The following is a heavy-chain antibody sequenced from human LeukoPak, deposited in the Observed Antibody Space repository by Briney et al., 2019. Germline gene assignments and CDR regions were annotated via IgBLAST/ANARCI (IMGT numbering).Heavy chain of an antibody. CDR2: IKSKTDGGTT. V-gene: IGHV3-15*01. CDR1: GFTFSNAW. Sequence: PGGSLRLSCTASGFTFSNAWMSWVRQAPGKGLEWVGRIKSKTDGGTTDYAAPVKGRFTISRDDSKNTLFLLMNSLKTEDTAVYYCATVFYFYDSESYGMDVWGQGTTVTVSS. CDR3: ATVFYFYDSESYGMDV. J-gene: IGHJ6*02. D-gene: IGHD3-22*01.